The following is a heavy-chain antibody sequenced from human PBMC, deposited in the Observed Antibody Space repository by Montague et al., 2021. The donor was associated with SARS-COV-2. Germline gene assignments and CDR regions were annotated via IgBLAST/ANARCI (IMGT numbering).Heavy chain of an antibody. V-gene: IGHV6-1*01. J-gene: IGHJ4*02. Sequence: CAISGDSVSSNTAAWNWIRQSPSGGLEWLGRTNYRSKWTSDSAASVQGRISIDPDTSKNQFFLHLRSVTPEDTGVYYCVRDTGSAQSGFDAWGQGTLVTVSS. CDR2: TNYRSKWTS. D-gene: IGHD4-11*01. CDR1: GDSVSSNTAA. CDR3: VRDTGSAQSGFDA.